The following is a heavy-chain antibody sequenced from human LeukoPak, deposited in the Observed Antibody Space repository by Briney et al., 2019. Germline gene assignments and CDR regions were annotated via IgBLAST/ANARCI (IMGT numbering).Heavy chain of an antibody. J-gene: IGHJ4*02. Sequence: PSETLSLTCTVSGGSISSYYGSWIRQPPGKGLDWTGYIYYSGSTNYNPSLTSRVRISVDTSKTQFSLKLRSVAAADTAVYYCARVRRDSSGYWAKYYFDYWGQGTLVTVSS. V-gene: IGHV4-59*01. CDR3: ARVRRDSSGYWAKYYFDY. CDR1: GGSISSYY. CDR2: IYYSGST. D-gene: IGHD3-22*01.